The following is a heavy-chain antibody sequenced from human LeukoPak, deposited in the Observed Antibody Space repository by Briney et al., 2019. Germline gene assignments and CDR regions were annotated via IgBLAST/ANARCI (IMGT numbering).Heavy chain of an antibody. J-gene: IGHJ4*02. CDR1: DYSISSGYY. CDR2: MYHSGST. V-gene: IGHV4-38-2*02. Sequence: PSETLSLTCSVSDYSISSGYYWGWIRQSPGKGLEWIGSMYHSGSTYYNPSLKSRVTISVDTSKNQFSLKLSSVTAAATAVYYCARDPLVTRGSYRSIYSDYWGQGTLVTVSS. CDR3: ARDPLVTRGSYRSIYSDY. D-gene: IGHD1-26*01.